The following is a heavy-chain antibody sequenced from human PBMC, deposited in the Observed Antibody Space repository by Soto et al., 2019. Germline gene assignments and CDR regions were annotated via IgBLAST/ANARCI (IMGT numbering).Heavy chain of an antibody. V-gene: IGHV4-30-4*08. D-gene: IGHD3-3*01. CDR2: IHYGGGT. CDR1: GDSFSSGGFY. CDR3: ARDRFDISGYYQFDY. J-gene: IGHJ4*02. Sequence: SETLSLTCAVSGDSFSSGGFYWNWIRQPPGKGLEWIGYIHYGGGTYFNPSLKSRVSMSIDTSKKQVSLNLSSVTAADTAVYYCARDRFDISGYYQFDYWGQGTLVTVSS.